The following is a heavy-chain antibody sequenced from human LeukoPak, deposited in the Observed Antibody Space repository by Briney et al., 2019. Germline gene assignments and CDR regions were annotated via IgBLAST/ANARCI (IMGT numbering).Heavy chain of an antibody. D-gene: IGHD6-13*01. Sequence: ALVKVSCKASGYTFTGYYMHWVRQAPGQGLEWMGWINPNSGGTNYAQKFQGRVTMTRGTSISTAYMELSRLRSDDTAVYYCATSHSSSWPLDGMDVWGQGTTVTVSS. CDR1: GYTFTGYY. CDR3: ATSHSSSWPLDGMDV. V-gene: IGHV1-2*02. CDR2: INPNSGGT. J-gene: IGHJ6*02.